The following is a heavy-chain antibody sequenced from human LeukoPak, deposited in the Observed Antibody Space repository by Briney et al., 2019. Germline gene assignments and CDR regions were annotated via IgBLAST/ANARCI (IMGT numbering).Heavy chain of an antibody. J-gene: IGHJ3*02. D-gene: IGHD3-22*01. CDR2: INHSGST. CDR1: GGSFSGYY. Sequence: PSETLSLTCAVYGGSFSGYYWSWIRQPPGKGLEWIGEINHSGSTNYNPSLKSRVTISADTSKNQFSLKLSSVTAADTAVYYCARSYYYDTSGSKDAFDIWGQGTMVTVSS. V-gene: IGHV4-34*01. CDR3: ARSYYYDTSGSKDAFDI.